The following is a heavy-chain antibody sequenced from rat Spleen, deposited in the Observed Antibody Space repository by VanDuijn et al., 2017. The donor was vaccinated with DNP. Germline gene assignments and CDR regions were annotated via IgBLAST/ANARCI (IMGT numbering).Heavy chain of an antibody. D-gene: IGHD1-6*01. CDR3: ASLWTLAY. CDR1: GFIFSNYW. Sequence: EVKLVESGGGLVQPGRSLKLSCATSGFIFSNYWMTWIRQAPGKGLEWVASITNTGDSTYYSDSVKGRFSISRDNAKSTLYLQMDSLRSEDTSTYYCASLWTLAYWGQGTLVTVSS. CDR2: ITNTGDST. V-gene: IGHV5-31*01. J-gene: IGHJ3*01.